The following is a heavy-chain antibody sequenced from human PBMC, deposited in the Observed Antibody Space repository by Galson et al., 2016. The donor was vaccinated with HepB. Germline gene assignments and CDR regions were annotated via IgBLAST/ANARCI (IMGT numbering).Heavy chain of an antibody. Sequence: QSGAEVKKPGESLKISCRASGYTFSNSWIGWVRQVPGKGLEWMANIYPGDSDTRYSPSSQGQVTISVDRSISTASLQWGSLKASDTAMYYCARLLGYCTHGNGYCDDGGLGALVTCSS. J-gene: IGHJ4*02. CDR3: ARLLGYCTHGNGYCDD. CDR2: IYPGDSDT. D-gene: IGHD2-8*01. V-gene: IGHV5-51*01. CDR1: GYTFSNSW.